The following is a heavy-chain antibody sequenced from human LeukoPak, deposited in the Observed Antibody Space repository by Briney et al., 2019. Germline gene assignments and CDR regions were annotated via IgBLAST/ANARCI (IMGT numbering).Heavy chain of an antibody. J-gene: IGHJ6*02. CDR1: GFTFSSYG. CDR3: ARDYYGSGSYYNYYYYYGMDV. V-gene: IGHV3-23*01. CDR2: ISGSGGST. D-gene: IGHD3-10*01. Sequence: GGSLRLSCAASGFTFSSYGMHWVRQAPGKGLEWVSAISGSGGSTYYADSVKGRFTISGDNSKNTLYLQMNSLRAEDTAVYYCARDYYGSGSYYNYYYYYGMDVWGQGTTVTVSS.